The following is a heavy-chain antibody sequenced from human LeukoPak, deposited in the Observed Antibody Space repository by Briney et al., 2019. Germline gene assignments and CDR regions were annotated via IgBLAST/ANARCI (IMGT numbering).Heavy chain of an antibody. J-gene: IGHJ4*02. V-gene: IGHV3-30*18. D-gene: IGHD3-3*01. Sequence: GGSLRLSCAASGFTFSSYGIHWVRQAPGKGLEWVAVISYDGSNKYYADSVKGRFTISRDNSKNTLYLQMNSLRAEDTAVYYCAKGSGLLRFLDYWGQGTLVTVSS. CDR3: AKGSGLLRFLDY. CDR2: ISYDGSNK. CDR1: GFTFSSYG.